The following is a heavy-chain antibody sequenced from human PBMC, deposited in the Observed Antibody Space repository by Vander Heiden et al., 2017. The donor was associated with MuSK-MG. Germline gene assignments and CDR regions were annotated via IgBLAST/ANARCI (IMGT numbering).Heavy chain of an antibody. J-gene: IGHJ1*01. CDR2: ISAYNGNT. CDR1: GYTFTSYG. Sequence: QVQLVQSGAEVKKPGASVKVSCKASGYTFTSYGISWVRQPPGQGLEWMGWISAYNGNTNYAQKLQGRVTMTTDTSTSTAYMELRSLRSDDTALYYCARDSHHYYDSSGYYFEYFQHWGQGTLVTVSS. D-gene: IGHD3-22*01. V-gene: IGHV1-18*01. CDR3: ARDSHHYYDSSGYYFEYFQH.